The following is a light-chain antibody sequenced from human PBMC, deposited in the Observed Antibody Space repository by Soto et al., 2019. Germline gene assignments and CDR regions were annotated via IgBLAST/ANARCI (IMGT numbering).Light chain of an antibody. V-gene: IGLV2-14*03. Sequence: QSVLTQPASVSGSPGQSIAISCTGTSSDVGGYNYVSWYQHHPGKAPTVMIYDVSNRPSGVSDRFSGSKSGNTASLTISGLQADDEADYYCSSYTSSSTYVFGTGTKSPS. CDR1: SSDVGGYNY. CDR3: SSYTSSSTYV. CDR2: DVS. J-gene: IGLJ1*01.